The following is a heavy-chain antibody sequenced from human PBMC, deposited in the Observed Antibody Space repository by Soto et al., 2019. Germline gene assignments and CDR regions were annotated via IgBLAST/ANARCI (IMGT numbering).Heavy chain of an antibody. V-gene: IGHV1-3*01. CDR3: VRGAARRPPVTRAFDL. D-gene: IGHD4-17*01. Sequence: HVEIVQSGAEVKMPGASVNVSCKSSGYNFTNHAMHWVRQAPGQRLEWLGRINGATGNTQYSQRCQDRLVIIRDASASTASMELSSLRSEDAAVYYCVRGAARRPPVTRAFDLWGRGTFVTVSS. J-gene: IGHJ3*01. CDR2: INGATGNT. CDR1: GYNFTNHA.